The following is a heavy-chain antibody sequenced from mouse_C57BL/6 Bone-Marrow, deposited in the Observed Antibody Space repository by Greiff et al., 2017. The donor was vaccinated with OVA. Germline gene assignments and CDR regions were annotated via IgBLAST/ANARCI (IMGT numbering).Heavy chain of an antibody. CDR2: IDPSDSET. V-gene: IGHV1-52*01. J-gene: IGHJ2*01. D-gene: IGHD3-3*01. CDR1: GYTFTSYW. CDR3: ARRRDHEHRRSYYFDY. Sequence: QVQLQQPGAELVRPGSSVKLSCKASGYTFTSYWMHWVKQRPIQGLEWIGNIDPSDSETHYNQKFKDKATLTVDKSSSTAYMQLSSLTSEDSAVYYCARRRDHEHRRSYYFDYWGQGTTLTVSS.